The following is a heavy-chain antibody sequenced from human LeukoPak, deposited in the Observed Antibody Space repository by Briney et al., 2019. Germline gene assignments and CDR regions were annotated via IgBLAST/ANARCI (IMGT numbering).Heavy chain of an antibody. Sequence: PSETLSLTCTVSGGSISSYYWSWIRQPPGKGLEWIGYIYYSGSTNYNPSLKSRVTISVDTSKNQFSLKLSSVTAADTAVYYCARSSYGDYPFDYWGQGTLVTVSS. CDR3: ARSSYGDYPFDY. J-gene: IGHJ4*02. CDR2: IYYSGST. CDR1: GGSISSYY. D-gene: IGHD4-17*01. V-gene: IGHV4-59*01.